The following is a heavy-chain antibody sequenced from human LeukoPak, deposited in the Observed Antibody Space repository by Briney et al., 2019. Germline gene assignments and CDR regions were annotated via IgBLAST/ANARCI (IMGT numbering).Heavy chain of an antibody. V-gene: IGHV1-2*02. CDR1: GYTFTAHY. Sequence: ASVKLSCKASGYTFTAHYLHWVRQPPGEGLEWMGWVNPNSGGRRYAQKFQGRGAMTSDTSITTAYMELERLTSDDTAVYYCAPNSGYSSGWFTGWGQGTLVTVSS. CDR2: VNPNSGGR. CDR3: APNSGYSSGWFTG. D-gene: IGHD6-19*01. J-gene: IGHJ4*02.